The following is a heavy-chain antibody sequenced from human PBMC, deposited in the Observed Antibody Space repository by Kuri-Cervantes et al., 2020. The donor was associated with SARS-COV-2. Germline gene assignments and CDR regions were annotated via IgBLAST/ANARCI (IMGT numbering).Heavy chain of an antibody. CDR3: AKARYDSSGYYDY. J-gene: IGHJ4*02. V-gene: IGHV3-23*01. D-gene: IGHD3-22*01. Sequence: GGSLRLSCAASGFNFSTYGMSWVRQAPGKGLEWLSTIGSTASDTYYADSVKGRFTISRDNSKNSLYLQMNSLRTEDTALYYCAKARYDSSGYYDYWGQGTLVTVSS. CDR1: GFNFSTYG. CDR2: IGSTASDT.